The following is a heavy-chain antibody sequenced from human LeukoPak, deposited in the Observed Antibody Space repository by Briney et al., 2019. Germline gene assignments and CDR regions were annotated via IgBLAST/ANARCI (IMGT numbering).Heavy chain of an antibody. CDR3: ARSQSSSLIDY. CDR1: GFSLSAYG. Sequence: GGSLRLSCAASGFSLSAYGVHWVRQAPGKGLEWVAVIWYDGTSKGYADSVKGRFTFSRDNSKNTLYLQMNSLTVEDTAVYYCARSQSSSLIDYWGQGTLVTVSS. D-gene: IGHD6-13*01. CDR2: IWYDGTSK. V-gene: IGHV3-33*01. J-gene: IGHJ4*02.